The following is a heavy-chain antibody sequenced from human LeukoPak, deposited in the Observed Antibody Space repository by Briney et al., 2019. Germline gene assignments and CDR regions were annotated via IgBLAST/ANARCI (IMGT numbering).Heavy chain of an antibody. CDR2: IIPIFGTA. CDR1: GGTFSSYA. V-gene: IGHV1-69*13. D-gene: IGHD6-19*01. J-gene: IGHJ4*02. Sequence: GASVKVSCKASGGTFSSYAISWVRQAPGQGLEWMGGIIPIFGTANYAQKFEGRVTITADESTSTAYMELSSLRSEDTAVYYCARRGGSGWYREEYYFDYWGQGTLVTVSS. CDR3: ARRGGSGWYREEYYFDY.